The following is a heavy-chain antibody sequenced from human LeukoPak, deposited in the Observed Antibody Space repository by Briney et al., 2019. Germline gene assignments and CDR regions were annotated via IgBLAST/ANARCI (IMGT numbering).Heavy chain of an antibody. Sequence: SWIRQAPGKGLEWVANIKQDGSEKYYVDSVKGRFTISRDNAKNSLYLQMNSLRAEDTAVYYCARALERLLWFGELYPYGMDVWGQGTTVTVSS. V-gene: IGHV3-7*01. D-gene: IGHD3-10*01. J-gene: IGHJ6*02. CDR2: IKQDGSEK. CDR3: ARALERLLWFGELYPYGMDV.